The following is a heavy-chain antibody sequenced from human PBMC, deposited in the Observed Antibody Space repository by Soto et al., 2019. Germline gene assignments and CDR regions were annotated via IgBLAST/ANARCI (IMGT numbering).Heavy chain of an antibody. V-gene: IGHV3-30*04. D-gene: IGHD2-2*01. J-gene: IGHJ6*02. Sequence: GGSLRLSCTASRFTLSGYAFHWVRQAPGKGLEWVTLISFNGRDQYYADSVKGRFTISRDNSRNTVFLQMNSLRDEDTAVYFCARASCSPTSCYHHGGPQYIKYYGMDIWGQGTTVTVSS. CDR2: ISFNGRDQ. CDR1: RFTLSGYA. CDR3: ARASCSPTSCYHHGGPQYIKYYGMDI.